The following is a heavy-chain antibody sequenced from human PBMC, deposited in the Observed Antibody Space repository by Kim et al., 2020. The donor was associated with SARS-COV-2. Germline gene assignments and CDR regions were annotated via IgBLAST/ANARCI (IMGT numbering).Heavy chain of an antibody. D-gene: IGHD3-10*01. Sequence: GGSLRLSCAASGFTFDDYAMHWVRQAPGKGLEWVSGISWNSGSIGYADSVKGRFTISRDNAKNSLYLQMNSLRAEDTALYYCAKDAGGRITMVRGADYWGQGTLVTVSS. V-gene: IGHV3-9*01. J-gene: IGHJ4*02. CDR2: ISWNSGSI. CDR1: GFTFDDYA. CDR3: AKDAGGRITMVRGADY.